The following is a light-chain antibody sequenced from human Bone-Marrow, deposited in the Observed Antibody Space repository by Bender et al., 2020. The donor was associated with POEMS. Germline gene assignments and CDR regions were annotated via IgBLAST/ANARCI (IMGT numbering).Light chain of an antibody. Sequence: QSVLTQPPSASGTPGQRVTISCSGGSSNIGTNTVNWYQQLPGTAPRLLIYSNNQRPSGVPDRVSGSKSGASASLAISGLQSEDEADYYCAAWDDSLNGFVFGTGTQVTVL. CDR2: SNN. V-gene: IGLV1-44*01. J-gene: IGLJ1*01. CDR3: AAWDDSLNGFV. CDR1: SSNIGTNT.